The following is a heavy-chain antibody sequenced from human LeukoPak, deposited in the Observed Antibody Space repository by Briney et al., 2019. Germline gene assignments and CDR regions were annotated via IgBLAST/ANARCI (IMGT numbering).Heavy chain of an antibody. D-gene: IGHD3-9*01. CDR1: GGSFSGYY. V-gene: IGHV4-34*01. CDR3: ASPSDYDILTDDAFDI. J-gene: IGHJ3*02. CDR2: INHSGST. Sequence: SETLSLTCAVYGGSFSGYYWSWIRQPPGKGLEWIGEINHSGSTNYNPSLKSRVTISVDTSKNQFSLKLSSVTAADTAVYCCASPSDYDILTDDAFDIWGQGTMVTVSS.